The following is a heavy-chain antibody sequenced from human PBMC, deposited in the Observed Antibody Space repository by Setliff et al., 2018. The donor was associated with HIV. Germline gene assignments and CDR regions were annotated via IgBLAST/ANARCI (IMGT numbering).Heavy chain of an antibody. Sequence: SLTCAVYGGSFSEYYWSWIRQSPGKGLEWIGEINHSGSTHYNPPLKSRATISVDTSKNQFSLRLNSVTAADTAVYYCARGATLLPGYSDRWEYFYMDVWGKGTTVTSP. D-gene: IGHD5-12*01. J-gene: IGHJ6*03. CDR1: GGSFSEYY. CDR2: INHSGST. V-gene: IGHV4-34*01. CDR3: ARGATLLPGYSDRWEYFYMDV.